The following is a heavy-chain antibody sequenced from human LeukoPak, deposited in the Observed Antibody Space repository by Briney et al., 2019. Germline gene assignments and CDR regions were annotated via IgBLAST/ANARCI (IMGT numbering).Heavy chain of an antibody. Sequence: SVKVSCKASGGTFSTYAISWVRQAPRQGPEWVGGIIPIFGPANYAQKFQGRVTITADESTSTAYMELSSLRSEDTAVYYCARAPQEGFDPWGQGTLVTVSS. V-gene: IGHV1-69*13. CDR3: ARAPQEGFDP. CDR2: IIPIFGPA. J-gene: IGHJ5*02. CDR1: GGTFSTYA.